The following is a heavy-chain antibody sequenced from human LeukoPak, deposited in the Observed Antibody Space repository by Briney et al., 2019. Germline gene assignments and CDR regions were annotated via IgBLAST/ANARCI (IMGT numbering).Heavy chain of an antibody. J-gene: IGHJ6*02. CDR2: ISGGGTNT. CDR1: RFSFSNYA. D-gene: IGHD2-8*01. V-gene: IGHV3-23*01. CDR3: ANGRYCTNGVCRYYGMDV. Sequence: GGSLRLSCAASRFSFSNYAMSWVRQAPGKGLEWVSAISGGGTNTYYADSVKGRFTISRDNSKNTLYLQMNSLRAEDTAVYYCANGRYCTNGVCRYYGMDVWGQGTTVTVSS.